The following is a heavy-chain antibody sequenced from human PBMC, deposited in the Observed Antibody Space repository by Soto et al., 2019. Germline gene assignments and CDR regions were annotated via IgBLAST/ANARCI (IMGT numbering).Heavy chain of an antibody. CDR2: IYYSGST. CDR3: ARSGTAMDNARFDP. D-gene: IGHD5-18*01. Sequence: PSETLSLTCTVSGGSISSGDYYWSWIRQPPGKGLEWIGYIYYSGSTNYNPSLKSRVTISVDTSKNQFSLKLSSVTAADTAVYYCARSGTAMDNARFDPWGQGTLVTVSS. CDR1: GGSISSGDYY. V-gene: IGHV4-61*08. J-gene: IGHJ5*02.